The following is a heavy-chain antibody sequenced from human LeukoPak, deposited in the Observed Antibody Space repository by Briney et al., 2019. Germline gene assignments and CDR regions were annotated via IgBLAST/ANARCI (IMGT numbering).Heavy chain of an antibody. J-gene: IGHJ4*02. Sequence: GGSLRLSCATSGFTFSRYNMNWVRQAPGKGLEWVSSISSSSSYIYYADSVKGRFTISRDNSKNTLYLQMNSLRAEDTAVYYCAKDRLEWCGGSCYTDLDYWGQGTLVTVSS. D-gene: IGHD2-15*01. V-gene: IGHV3-21*04. CDR1: GFTFSRYN. CDR3: AKDRLEWCGGSCYTDLDY. CDR2: ISSSSSYI.